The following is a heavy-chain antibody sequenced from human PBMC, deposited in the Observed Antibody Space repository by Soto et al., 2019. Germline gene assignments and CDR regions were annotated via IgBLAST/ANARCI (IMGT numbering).Heavy chain of an antibody. CDR1: GFIFNDYG. CDR3: VKGDLDTAVVNSPDAFDC. CDR2: ISFDGNNK. J-gene: IGHJ3*01. V-gene: IGHV3-30*18. D-gene: IGHD5-18*01. Sequence: GGSLRLSCEASGFIFNDYGMHWVRQAPGKGLDWVAVISFDGNNKYYAQSVKGRFTISRDNSKNTLFLHMDSLRREDTAVYHCVKGDLDTAVVNSPDAFDCWGQGTMVTVSS.